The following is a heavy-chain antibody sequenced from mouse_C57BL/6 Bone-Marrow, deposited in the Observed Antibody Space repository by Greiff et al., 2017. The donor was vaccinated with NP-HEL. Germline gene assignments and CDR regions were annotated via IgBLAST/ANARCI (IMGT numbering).Heavy chain of an antibody. D-gene: IGHD3-2*02. J-gene: IGHJ4*01. CDR1: GYTFTSYG. CDR3: ARRQLRLPYYAMDY. CDR2: IYPRSGNT. V-gene: IGHV1-81*01. Sequence: QVQLKESGAELARPGASVKLSCKASGYTFTSYGISWVKQRTGQGLEWIGEIYPRSGNTYYNEKFKGKATLTADKSSSTAYMELRSLTSEDSAVYFCARRQLRLPYYAMDYWGQGTSVTVSS.